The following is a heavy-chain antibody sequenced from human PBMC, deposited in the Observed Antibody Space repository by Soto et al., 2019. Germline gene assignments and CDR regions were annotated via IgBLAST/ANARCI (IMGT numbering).Heavy chain of an antibody. J-gene: IGHJ2*01. CDR1: GYSFNTYW. D-gene: IGHD1-7*01. V-gene: IGHV5-51*01. CDR2: IYPADSDI. CDR3: ARHDDGNYYFDL. Sequence: EVQLVQSGAEVKKPGESLKISCEGSGYSFNTYWIGWVRQMPGKGLEWMGIIYPADSDIRYSPSFQGQVTISADKSISTAYLQGSSLKASDTAIYYCARHDDGNYYFDLWGRGTLVTVSS.